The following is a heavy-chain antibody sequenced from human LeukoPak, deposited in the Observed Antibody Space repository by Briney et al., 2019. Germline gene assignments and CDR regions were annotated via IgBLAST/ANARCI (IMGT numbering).Heavy chain of an antibody. D-gene: IGHD3-22*01. CDR3: AMSITMIIVIIKRPPTIDY. V-gene: IGHV4-4*02. Sequence: SGTLSLTCAVSGGSISSSNWWSWVRQPPGKGLEWIGEIYHSGSTNYNPSLKSRVTISVDKSKTQFSLKLSSVTAADTAVYYCAMSITMIIVIIKRPPTIDYWGQGTLVTVSS. CDR2: IYHSGST. J-gene: IGHJ4*02. CDR1: GGSISSSNW.